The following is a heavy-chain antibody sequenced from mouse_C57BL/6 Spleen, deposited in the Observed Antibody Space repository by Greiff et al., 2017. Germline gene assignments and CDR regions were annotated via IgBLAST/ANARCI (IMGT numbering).Heavy chain of an antibody. CDR2: IDPSDSYT. CDR1: GYTFTSYW. J-gene: IGHJ4*01. V-gene: IGHV1-59*01. CDR3: ARPIYYYGSSPDYYAMDY. D-gene: IGHD1-1*01. Sequence: QVQLQQPGAELVRPGTSVKLSCKASGYTFTSYWMHWVKQRPGQGLEWIGVIDPSDSYTNYNQKFKGKATLTVDTSSSTAYMPLSSLTSEDSAVYYCARPIYYYGSSPDYYAMDYWGQGTSVTVSS.